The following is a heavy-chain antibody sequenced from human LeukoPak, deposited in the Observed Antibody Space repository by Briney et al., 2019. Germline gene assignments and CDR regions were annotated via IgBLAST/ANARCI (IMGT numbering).Heavy chain of an antibody. Sequence: SETLSLTCTVSGGSISSFYYTWIRQPPGKGLEWIGYIDSSGITNYNSSLNSRVTISLDTSQNQFSLKLNSVTAADTAVYYCATVASGWYPDYWGQGTLVTVSS. CDR2: IDSSGIT. CDR1: GGSISSFY. V-gene: IGHV4-59*01. CDR3: ATVASGWYPDY. D-gene: IGHD6-19*01. J-gene: IGHJ4*02.